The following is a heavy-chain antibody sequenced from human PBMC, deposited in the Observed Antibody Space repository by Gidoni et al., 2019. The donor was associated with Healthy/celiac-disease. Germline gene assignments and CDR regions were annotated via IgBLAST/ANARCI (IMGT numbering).Heavy chain of an antibody. Sequence: EVQLVESGGGVVQSGGSLRLSCAASGVTFSSYWMHWVRQAPGKGLVWVSRINSDGSSTSYADSVKGRFTISRDNAKNTLYLQMNSLRAEDTAVYYCARGGPRGAFDIWGQGTMVTVSS. J-gene: IGHJ3*02. D-gene: IGHD3-10*01. CDR1: GVTFSSYW. CDR2: INSDGSST. V-gene: IGHV3-74*01. CDR3: ARGGPRGAFDI.